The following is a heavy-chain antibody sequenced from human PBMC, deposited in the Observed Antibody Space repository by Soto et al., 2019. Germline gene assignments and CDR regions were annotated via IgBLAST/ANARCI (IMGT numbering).Heavy chain of an antibody. CDR1: GLTFSSYA. Sequence: EVQLLESGGGLVQPGGSLRLSCAASGLTFSSYAMSWVRQAPGRGLEWVSAISGSGGTTYYGDSVRGRFTVSRDNSRDTLYLQMNSLRADDTALYYCARNCGGDCYTNFDYWGQGTLVTVSS. CDR3: ARNCGGDCYTNFDY. CDR2: ISGSGGTT. J-gene: IGHJ4*02. V-gene: IGHV3-23*01. D-gene: IGHD2-21*02.